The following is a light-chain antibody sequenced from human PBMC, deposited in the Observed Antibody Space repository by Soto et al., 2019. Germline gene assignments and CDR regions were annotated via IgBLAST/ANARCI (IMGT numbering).Light chain of an antibody. V-gene: IGKV3-11*01. CDR3: QQRSNWPPT. CDR2: HTS. J-gene: IGKJ3*01. CDR1: QSASSY. Sequence: EIVLTQSPASLSLSPGQRATLSCRASQSASSYLAWSQQKPGQAPRLLIYHTSNRATGIPARFSGSGSGTDFTLTISSLEPEDFAVYYCQQRSNWPPTFGPGTKVDIK.